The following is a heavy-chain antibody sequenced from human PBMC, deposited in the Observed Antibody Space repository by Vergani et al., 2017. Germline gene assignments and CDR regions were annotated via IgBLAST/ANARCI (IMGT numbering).Heavy chain of an antibody. CDR1: GCSISSGGYY. Sequence: QVQLQESGPGLVKPSQTLSLTCTVSGCSISSGGYYWSWVRQHLGKGLEWVGYIYYSGSTYYNPSLNSRVTISVDTSKNQFSLKLSSVTAADTAVYYCARDLRTWGYMDVWGKGTTVTVSS. D-gene: IGHD3-16*01. J-gene: IGHJ6*03. CDR3: ARDLRTWGYMDV. V-gene: IGHV4-31*03. CDR2: IYYSGST.